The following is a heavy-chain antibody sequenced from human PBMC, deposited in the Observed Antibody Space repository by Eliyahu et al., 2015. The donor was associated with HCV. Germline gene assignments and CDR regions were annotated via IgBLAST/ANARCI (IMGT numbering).Heavy chain of an antibody. D-gene: IGHD1-7*01. CDR1: GFSXSXSW. Sequence: EVQLVESGGGLVQPGGXLXLSCAASGFSXSXSWMHWVRQAPGKGLLWVSRINXDGSSTAYADSVKGRFTISRDNAKNTLYLQMNSLRAEDTTVYYCARELETGTRTKDAFDIWGQGTMVTVSS. CDR2: INXDGSST. J-gene: IGHJ3*02. V-gene: IGHV3-74*01. CDR3: ARELETGTRTKDAFDI.